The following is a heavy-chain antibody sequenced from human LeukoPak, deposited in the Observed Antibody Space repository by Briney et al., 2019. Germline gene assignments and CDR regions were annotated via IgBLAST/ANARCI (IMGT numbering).Heavy chain of an antibody. CDR1: GGSISSYY. Sequence: PSETLSLTCTVSGGSISSYYWSWIRQPPGKGLEWIGYIYYSGSTNYNPSLKSRVTISVDTSKNQFSLKLSSVTAADTAVYYCARGDPYLGSVDYWGQGTLVTVSS. D-gene: IGHD2-21*01. J-gene: IGHJ4*02. CDR3: ARGDPYLGSVDY. CDR2: IYYSGST. V-gene: IGHV4-59*01.